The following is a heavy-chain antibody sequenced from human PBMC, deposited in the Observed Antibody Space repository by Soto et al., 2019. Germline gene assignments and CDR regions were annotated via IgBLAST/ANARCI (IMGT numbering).Heavy chain of an antibody. CDR2: INAGNGNT. D-gene: IGHD2-21*02. J-gene: IGHJ4*02. Sequence: QVQRVQSGAEEKKPGASVKVSCKASGYTFTSYAMHWVRQAPAQRLEWMGWINAGNGNTKYSQKFQGRVTITGDTSASTAYMELSRLRSEDTAVYYCARSIVMVTALDYWGQGTLVTVSS. CDR3: ARSIVMVTALDY. V-gene: IGHV1-3*05. CDR1: GYTFTSYA.